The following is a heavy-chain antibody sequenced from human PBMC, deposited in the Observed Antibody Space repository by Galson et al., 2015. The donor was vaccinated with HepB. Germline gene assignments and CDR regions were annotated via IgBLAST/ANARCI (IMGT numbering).Heavy chain of an antibody. Sequence: SCKASGYKFTNYNIHWIRQAPGQGLEWMARINPRGGDTTFSQTFRDRVTVTSETSTSTVYMEMNSLTSEDAAVYYCSRFDYYSGLDVWGQGTTVIVSS. J-gene: IGHJ6*02. CDR2: INPRGGDT. CDR3: SRFDYYSGLDV. CDR1: GYKFTNYN. V-gene: IGHV1-46*03.